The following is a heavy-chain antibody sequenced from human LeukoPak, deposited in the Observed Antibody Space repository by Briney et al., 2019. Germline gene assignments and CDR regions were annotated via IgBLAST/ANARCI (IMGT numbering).Heavy chain of an antibody. D-gene: IGHD2-15*01. V-gene: IGHV3-7*01. J-gene: IGHJ3*02. CDR3: ARDCSGGSCYFDAFDI. CDR2: LKQDGSEK. Sequence: PGGSLRLSCAASGFTFSSYWMSRVRQAPGRGLGWVANLKQDGSEKYYVDSVKGRFTISRDNAKNSLYLQMNSLRAEDTAVYYCARDCSGGSCYFDAFDIWGQGTMVTVSS. CDR1: GFTFSSYW.